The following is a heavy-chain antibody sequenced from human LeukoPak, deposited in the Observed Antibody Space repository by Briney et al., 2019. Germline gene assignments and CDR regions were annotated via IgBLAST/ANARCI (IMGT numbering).Heavy chain of an antibody. Sequence: GGSLRLSCAASGFSFSGYGMHWVRQAPGKGLEWVANIKQDGGESYYVDSVKGRFTISRENAKNSLYLQMNNLRAEDTAVYYCARDYYENIAHSHMLPFWGQGTLVTVSS. D-gene: IGHD1-26*01. J-gene: IGHJ4*02. V-gene: IGHV3-7*03. CDR3: ARDYYENIAHSHMLPF. CDR1: GFSFSGYG. CDR2: IKQDGGES.